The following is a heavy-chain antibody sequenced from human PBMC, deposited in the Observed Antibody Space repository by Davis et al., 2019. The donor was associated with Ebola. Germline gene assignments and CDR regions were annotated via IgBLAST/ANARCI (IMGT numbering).Heavy chain of an antibody. D-gene: IGHD2-15*01. CDR1: GGAFITYR. CDR3: AHLGPQRYCSGGGCHGYLDY. CDR2: IIPVFRTA. Sequence: AASVQVSCKSSGGAFITYRISWVRQAPGQGLEWMGGIIPVFRTANYAQKFQGRVTITADESTRTAYMELNGLRSEDTAVYYCAHLGPQRYCSGGGCHGYLDYWGQGTLVTVSS. V-gene: IGHV1-69*13. J-gene: IGHJ4*02.